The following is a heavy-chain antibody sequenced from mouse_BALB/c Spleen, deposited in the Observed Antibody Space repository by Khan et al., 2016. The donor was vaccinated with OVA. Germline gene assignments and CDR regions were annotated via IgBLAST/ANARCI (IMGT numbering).Heavy chain of an antibody. Sequence: EVQLMESGGDLVKPGGSLKLSCAASGFTFSTYGMSWVRQTPDKRLEWVATVSTGGSYTYYPDSVKGRFTISRDNAKNTLYLQMSGLKSEDTAMFYCTRLAYYYDSEGFAYWGQGTLVTGSA. V-gene: IGHV5-6*01. D-gene: IGHD1-1*01. CDR2: VSTGGSYT. CDR3: TRLAYYYDSEGFAY. CDR1: GFTFSTYG. J-gene: IGHJ3*01.